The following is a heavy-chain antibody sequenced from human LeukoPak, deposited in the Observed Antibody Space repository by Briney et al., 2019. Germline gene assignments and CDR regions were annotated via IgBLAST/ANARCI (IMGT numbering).Heavy chain of an antibody. CDR3: ARLLSVVTPLINFDY. J-gene: IGHJ4*02. D-gene: IGHD4-23*01. Sequence: GESLKISGNGSGYSFTSYWISLVRPMPGKGLEWMGRIDPSYSYTNYSPSFQGHVTISAHKSISTAYLQWSSLKASDTAMYYCARLLSVVTPLINFDYWGQGTLVTVSS. CDR1: GYSFTSYW. CDR2: IDPSYSYT. V-gene: IGHV5-10-1*01.